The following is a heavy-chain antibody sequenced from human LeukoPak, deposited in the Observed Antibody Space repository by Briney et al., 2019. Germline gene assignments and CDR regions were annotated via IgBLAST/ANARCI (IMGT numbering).Heavy chain of an antibody. CDR2: IRYDGSNK. CDR3: AKTRGYSYGYDAY. D-gene: IGHD5-18*01. J-gene: IGHJ4*02. CDR1: GFTSSSYG. Sequence: GGSLRLSCAASGFTSSSYGMHWVRQAPGKGLEWVAFIRYDGSNKYYADSVKGRFTISRDNSKNTLYLQMNSLRAEDTAVYYCAKTRGYSYGYDAYWGQGTLVTVSS. V-gene: IGHV3-30*02.